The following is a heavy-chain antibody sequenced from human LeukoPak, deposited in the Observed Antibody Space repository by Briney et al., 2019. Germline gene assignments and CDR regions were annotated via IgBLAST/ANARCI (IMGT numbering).Heavy chain of an antibody. V-gene: IGHV4-31*03. Sequence: SQTLSLTCTVSGGSISSGGYYWSWLRQHPGKGLEWIVYIYYSGSTYYNPSLKSRVTISVDTSKNQFSLKLSSVTAADTAVYYCARGIRNYDFWSGYYTGILSPSDYGMDVWGQGTMVTVSS. CDR1: GGSISSGGYY. CDR2: IYYSGST. CDR3: ARGIRNYDFWSGYYTGILSPSDYGMDV. J-gene: IGHJ6*02. D-gene: IGHD3-3*01.